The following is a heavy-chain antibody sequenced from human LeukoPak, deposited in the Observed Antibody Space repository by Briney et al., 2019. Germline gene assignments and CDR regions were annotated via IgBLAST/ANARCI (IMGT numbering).Heavy chain of an antibody. V-gene: IGHV1-69*13. CDR2: IIPIFGTA. CDR3: ARGVGLANSGIAARLSLQQLSYYYMDV. Sequence: GASVKVSCKASGGTFSSYAISWVRQAPGQGLEWMGGIIPIFGTANYAQKFQGRVTITADESTSTAYMELSSLRSEDTAVYYCARGVGLANSGIAARLSLQQLSYYYMDVWGKGTTVTVSS. J-gene: IGHJ6*03. CDR1: GGTFSSYA. D-gene: IGHD6-13*01.